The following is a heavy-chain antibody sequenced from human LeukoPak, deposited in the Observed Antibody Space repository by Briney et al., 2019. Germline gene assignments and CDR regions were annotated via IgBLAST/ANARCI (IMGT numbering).Heavy chain of an antibody. V-gene: IGHV3-7*01. CDR1: GFTFSSYW. CDR3: ARAGEMRYMDV. J-gene: IGHJ6*03. CDR2: ISYNGRRK. D-gene: IGHD5-24*01. Sequence: GGSLRLSCAASGFTFSSYWMSWVRQAPGKGLERVALISYNGRRKDYADSVRGRFTISRDNAKNSLFLQMNSLRVDDTATYYCARAGEMRYMDVWGKGTAVAVS.